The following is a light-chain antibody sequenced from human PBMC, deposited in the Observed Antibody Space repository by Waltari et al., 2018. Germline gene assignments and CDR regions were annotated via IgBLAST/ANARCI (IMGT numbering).Light chain of an antibody. J-gene: IGKJ1*01. V-gene: IGKV1-5*01. Sequence: DIQMTQSPSTLSASVGDRVTITCRDSQNINSRLAWYQQKPGKAPKVLIFDASSLESGVPSRFSGSGSGTEFTLTISSLQPDDVATYYCQHYNSYWTFGQGTKVEIK. CDR1: QNINSR. CDR3: QHYNSYWT. CDR2: DAS.